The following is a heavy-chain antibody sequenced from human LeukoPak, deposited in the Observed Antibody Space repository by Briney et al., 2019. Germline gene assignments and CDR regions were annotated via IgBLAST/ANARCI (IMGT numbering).Heavy chain of an antibody. CDR2: INHSGGT. Sequence: SETLSLTCAVYGGSFSGYYWGWIRQPPGKGLEWIGEINHSGGTNYNPSLKSRVTISVDTSKNQFSLKLSSVTAADTAVYYCARVDHCSSTSCYERGWFDPWGQGTLVTVSS. V-gene: IGHV4-34*01. CDR3: ARVDHCSSTSCYERGWFDP. CDR1: GGSFSGYY. D-gene: IGHD2-2*01. J-gene: IGHJ5*02.